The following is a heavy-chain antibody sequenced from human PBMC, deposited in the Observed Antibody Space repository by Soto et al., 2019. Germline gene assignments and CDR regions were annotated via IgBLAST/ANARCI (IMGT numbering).Heavy chain of an antibody. CDR1: GYSFTSYW. CDR3: AIHFIAAAGTGAFDI. Sequence: PGESLKISCKGSGYSFTSYWIGWVRQMPGKGLEWMGIIYPGDSDTRYSPSFQGQVTISADKSISTAYLQWSSLKASDTAMYYCAIHFIAAAGTGAFDIWGQGTMVTVSS. CDR2: IYPGDSDT. D-gene: IGHD6-13*01. V-gene: IGHV5-51*01. J-gene: IGHJ3*02.